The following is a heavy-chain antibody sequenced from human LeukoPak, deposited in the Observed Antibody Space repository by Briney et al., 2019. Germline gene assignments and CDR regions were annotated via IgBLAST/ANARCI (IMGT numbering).Heavy chain of an antibody. D-gene: IGHD5-18*01. CDR1: GFTFSSYA. Sequence: GSLRLSCAASGFTFSSYAMSWVRQAPGKGLEWVSAISGSGGSTYYADSVKGRFTISRDNSKNTLYLQMNSLRAEDTAVYYCARLASYGYDFGYWGQGTLVTVSS. CDR2: ISGSGGST. J-gene: IGHJ4*02. V-gene: IGHV3-23*01. CDR3: ARLASYGYDFGY.